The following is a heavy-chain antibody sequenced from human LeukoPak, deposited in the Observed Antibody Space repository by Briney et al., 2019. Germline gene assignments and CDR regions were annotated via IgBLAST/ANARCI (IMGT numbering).Heavy chain of an antibody. Sequence: GESLKISCKGSGYIFTSYWIGWVRQMPGKGLEWMGIIYPGDSDTRYSPSFQGQVTISADKSISTAYLQWSSLKASDTAMYYCARALDYYDSSGYYLGGAFDIWGQGTMVTVSS. V-gene: IGHV5-51*01. CDR1: GYIFTSYW. CDR3: ARALDYYDSSGYYLGGAFDI. CDR2: IYPGDSDT. J-gene: IGHJ3*02. D-gene: IGHD3-22*01.